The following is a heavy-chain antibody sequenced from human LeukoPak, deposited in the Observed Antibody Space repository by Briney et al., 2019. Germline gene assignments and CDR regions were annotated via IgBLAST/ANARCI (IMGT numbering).Heavy chain of an antibody. CDR2: IRSKAYGGTT. V-gene: IGHV3-49*03. CDR1: GFTFGDYA. D-gene: IGHD2-2*01. Sequence: PGGSLRLSCTTSGFTFGDYAMSWFRQAPGKGLEWVGFIRSKAYGGTTEYAASVKGRFTISRDDSKSIAYLQMNSLKTEDTAVYYCTRGYCSSTSCHTPFDYWGQGTLVTVSS. CDR3: TRGYCSSTSCHTPFDY. J-gene: IGHJ4*02.